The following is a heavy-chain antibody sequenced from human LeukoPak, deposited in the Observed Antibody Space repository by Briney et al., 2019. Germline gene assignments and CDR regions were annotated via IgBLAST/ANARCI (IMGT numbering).Heavy chain of an antibody. D-gene: IGHD1-26*01. CDR2: IYYSGST. CDR1: GGSISSYY. Sequence: SETLSLTCTVSGGSISSYYWSWIRQPPGNGLEWIGYIYYSGSTNYNPSLKSRVTISVDTSKNQFSLKLSSVTAADTAVYYCARDSGSYFGFDYWGQGTLVTVSS. J-gene: IGHJ4*02. CDR3: ARDSGSYFGFDY. V-gene: IGHV4-59*01.